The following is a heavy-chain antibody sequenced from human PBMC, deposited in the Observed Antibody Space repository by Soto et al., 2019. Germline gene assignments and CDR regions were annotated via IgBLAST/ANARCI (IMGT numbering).Heavy chain of an antibody. D-gene: IGHD2-21*01. CDR3: VRDMQLWRLDP. V-gene: IGHV4-28*03. CDR2: IYYSGTT. CDR1: GYSISSSNW. J-gene: IGHJ5*02. Sequence: PSETLSLTCAVSGYSISSSNWWGWIRPPPGKGLEWIGYIYYSGTTYYNPSLKSRVTMSVDTSKNQFSLKLTSVTAVDTAVYYYVRDMQLWRLDPGGQGPRVPVSS.